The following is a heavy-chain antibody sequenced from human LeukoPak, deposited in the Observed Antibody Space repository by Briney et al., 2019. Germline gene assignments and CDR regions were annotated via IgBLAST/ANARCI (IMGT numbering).Heavy chain of an antibody. V-gene: IGHV1-69*04. CDR2: IIPILGIA. CDR1: GGTFTSYT. Sequence: SVKVSCTASGGTFTSYTISWVRQAPGPGLEWMGRIIPILGIANYAQKCQGRVTITADKSTSTAYMELSSLRSEDTAVYYCAREPTGTTNPPDYWGQGTLVTVSS. D-gene: IGHD1-7*01. J-gene: IGHJ4*02. CDR3: AREPTGTTNPPDY.